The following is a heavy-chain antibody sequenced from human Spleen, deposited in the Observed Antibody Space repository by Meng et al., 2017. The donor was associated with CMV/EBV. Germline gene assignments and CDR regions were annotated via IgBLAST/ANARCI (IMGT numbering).Heavy chain of an antibody. CDR3: ATDEDALCGGDCYLDY. V-gene: IGHV3-15*01. Sequence: GESLKISCAASGFTFSNAWMTWVRQSPGKGLEWVGRIKSKSEGETIDYAAPVKGRFTISRDDSKNTLYLQMDSLKTEDTGVYYCATDEDALCGGDCYLDYWGQGTLVTVSS. J-gene: IGHJ4*02. D-gene: IGHD2-21*01. CDR1: GFTFSNAW. CDR2: IKSKSEGETI.